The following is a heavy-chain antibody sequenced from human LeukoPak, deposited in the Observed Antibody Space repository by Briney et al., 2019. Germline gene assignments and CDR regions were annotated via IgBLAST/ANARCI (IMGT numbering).Heavy chain of an antibody. J-gene: IGHJ4*02. CDR2: INPNSGGT. CDR3: ARAVITMVRGAFGY. V-gene: IGHV1-2*02. CDR1: GYTFTGYY. D-gene: IGHD3-10*01. Sequence: ASVKVSCKASGYTFTGYYMHWVRQAPGQGLEWMGWINPNSGGTNYAQKFQGRITMTGDTSISTAYMELSRLRSDDTAAYYCARAVITMVRGAFGYWGQGTLVTVSS.